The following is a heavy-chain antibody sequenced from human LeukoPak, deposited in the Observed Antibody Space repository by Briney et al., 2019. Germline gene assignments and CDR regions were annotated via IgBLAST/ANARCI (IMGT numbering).Heavy chain of an antibody. Sequence: SETPSLTCAVYGGSFSGYYWSWIRQPPGKGLEWIGEINHSGSTNYNPSLKSRVTISVDTSKSQFSLKLSSVTAADTAVYYCARGRDAVVTLGPNWFDPWGQGTLVTVSS. CDR2: INHSGST. CDR1: GGSFSGYY. CDR3: ARGRDAVVTLGPNWFDP. D-gene: IGHD4-23*01. V-gene: IGHV4-34*01. J-gene: IGHJ5*02.